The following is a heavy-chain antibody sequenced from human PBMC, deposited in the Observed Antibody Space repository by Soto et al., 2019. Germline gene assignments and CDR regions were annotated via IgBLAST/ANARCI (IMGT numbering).Heavy chain of an antibody. J-gene: IGHJ5*01. V-gene: IGHV4-31*03. D-gene: IGHD3-10*01. CDR3: ARTLTMTTGGWFDS. CDR1: GGSISSGTYH. Sequence: QVQLQESGPRLVKPSQALSLTCSVSGGSISSGTYHWSWIRHQPGKGLEWIGYIFYSGRTYYNPSLKSRVTILVDTSNNQFTLKLGSLTAADTAVYFCARTLTMTTGGWFDSWGQGTLVTVSS. CDR2: IFYSGRT.